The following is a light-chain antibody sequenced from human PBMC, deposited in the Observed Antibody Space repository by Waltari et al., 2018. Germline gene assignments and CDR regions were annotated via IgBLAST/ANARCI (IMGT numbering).Light chain of an antibody. CDR2: GAS. CDR1: QSVSSNF. Sequence: EIVLTQSPGPLSLSPGETAALSCRASQSVSSNFLAWYQQKPGQAPRLLICGASNRATGIPDRFSGSGSETDFTLTVSRLEPEDFAVYYCQQYGSSPQAFGQGTKVEI. V-gene: IGKV3-20*01. CDR3: QQYGSSPQA. J-gene: IGKJ1*01.